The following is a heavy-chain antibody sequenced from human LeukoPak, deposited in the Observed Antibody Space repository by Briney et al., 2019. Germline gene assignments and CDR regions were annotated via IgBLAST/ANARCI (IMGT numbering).Heavy chain of an antibody. J-gene: IGHJ4*02. CDR3: ARDVFEAAAV. CDR1: GFTFSSYA. D-gene: IGHD6-13*01. Sequence: GGSLRLSCAASGFTFSSYAMHWVRQAPGKGLEWVAVISYDGSNKYYADSVKGRFTTSRDNSKNTLYLQMNSLRAEDTAIYYCARDVFEAAAVWGQGTLVTVSS. V-gene: IGHV3-30*14. CDR2: ISYDGSNK.